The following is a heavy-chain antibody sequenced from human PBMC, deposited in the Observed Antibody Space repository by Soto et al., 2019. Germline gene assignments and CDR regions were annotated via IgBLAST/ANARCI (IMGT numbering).Heavy chain of an antibody. V-gene: IGHV4-59*01. CDR2: ISDSGRT. CDR3: ARDSTTWFPYYGIDV. D-gene: IGHD2-2*01. Sequence: SETLSLTCTVSDASIDYYYWSWIRQPPGKGLEWIGDISDSGRTNYNPSLRSRVTISVDTSKNQVSLRLNSVTAADTAVYYCARDSTTWFPYYGIDVWGQGTTVTVSS. J-gene: IGHJ6*02. CDR1: DASIDYYY.